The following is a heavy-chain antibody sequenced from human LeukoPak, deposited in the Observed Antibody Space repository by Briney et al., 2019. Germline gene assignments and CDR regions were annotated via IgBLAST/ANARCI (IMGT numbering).Heavy chain of an antibody. V-gene: IGHV1-8*01. CDR1: GYTFTSYD. CDR3: ARLRLSYYDILAPGGDYYYGMDV. J-gene: IGHJ6*02. D-gene: IGHD3-9*01. CDR2: MNPNSGNT. Sequence: GASVKVSCKASGYTFTSYDINWVRQATGQGLEWMGWMNPNSGNTGYAQKFQGRVTMTRNTSISTAYMELSSLRSEDTAVYYCARLRLSYYDILAPGGDYYYGMDVWGQGTTVTVSS.